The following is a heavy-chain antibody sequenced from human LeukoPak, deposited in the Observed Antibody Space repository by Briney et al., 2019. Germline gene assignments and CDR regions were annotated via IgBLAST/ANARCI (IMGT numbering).Heavy chain of an antibody. Sequence: GESPKISCKGSGYSFTSYWIGWVRQMPGKGLEWMGIIYPGDSDTRYSPSFQGQVTISADKSISTAYLQWSSLKASGTAMYYCARPGYSYADAFDIWGQGTMVTVSS. CDR3: ARPGYSYADAFDI. CDR1: GYSFTSYW. D-gene: IGHD5-18*01. CDR2: IYPGDSDT. J-gene: IGHJ3*02. V-gene: IGHV5-51*01.